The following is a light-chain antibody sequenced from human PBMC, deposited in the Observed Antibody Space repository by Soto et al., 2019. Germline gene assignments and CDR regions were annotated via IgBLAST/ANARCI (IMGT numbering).Light chain of an antibody. J-gene: IGKJ4*02. CDR3: LHHNSYPLT. V-gene: IGKV1-17*01. CDR1: KDIRTD. Sequence: DIQMTQSPSSLSASVGDRVTITCRASKDIRTDLGWYQQKPGKAPKRLIYAASRLQSGVPSRFSGRGSGTEFTLTITSLQPEDFATYYCLHHNSYPLTFGGGTRVEIK. CDR2: AAS.